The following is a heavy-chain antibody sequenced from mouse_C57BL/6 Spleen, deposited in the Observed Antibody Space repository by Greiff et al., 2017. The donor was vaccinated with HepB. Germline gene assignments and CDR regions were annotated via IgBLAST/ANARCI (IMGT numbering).Heavy chain of an antibody. J-gene: IGHJ1*03. D-gene: IGHD1-1*01. Sequence: DVHLVESGEGLVKPGGSLKLSCAASGFTFSSYAMSWVRQTPEKRLEWVAYISSGGDYIYYADTVKGRFTISRDNARNTLYLQMSSLKSEDTAMYYCTRGGYFTTVVSHWYFDVWGTGTTVTVSS. CDR2: ISSGGDYI. V-gene: IGHV5-9-1*02. CDR3: TRGGYFTTVVSHWYFDV. CDR1: GFTFSSYA.